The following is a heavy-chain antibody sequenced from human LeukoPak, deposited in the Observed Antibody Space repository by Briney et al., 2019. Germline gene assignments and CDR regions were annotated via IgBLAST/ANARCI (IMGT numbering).Heavy chain of an antibody. CDR2: ISSSGGST. Sequence: SGGSLRLSCAASGFTFSYYAMSGVRQAPGKGLEWVSTISSSGGSTYYADSVKGRFTISRDNSKNTLYLQMNSLRAEDTAVYYCAKDLDCSSTSCYENVWGQGTTVTVSS. V-gene: IGHV3-23*01. D-gene: IGHD2-2*01. J-gene: IGHJ6*02. CDR3: AKDLDCSSTSCYENV. CDR1: GFTFSYYA.